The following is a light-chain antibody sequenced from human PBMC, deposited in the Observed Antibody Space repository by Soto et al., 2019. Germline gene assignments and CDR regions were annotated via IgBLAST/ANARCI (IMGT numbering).Light chain of an antibody. CDR3: HQYNNWPSWT. CDR1: QSVSSN. J-gene: IGKJ1*01. V-gene: IGKV3-15*01. CDR2: GAY. Sequence: EIVMTQSPATLSVSPGERATLSCSASQSVSSNLAWYQQNHGQAPRILIHGAYTRATGIPARFSGSGSETEFTLTISSLQPEDFAIYYCHQYNNWPSWTFGQGTKVDIK.